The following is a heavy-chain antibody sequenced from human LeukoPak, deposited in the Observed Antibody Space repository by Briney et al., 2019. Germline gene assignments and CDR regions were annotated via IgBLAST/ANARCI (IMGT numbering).Heavy chain of an antibody. V-gene: IGHV3-9*01. CDR1: GFTFDDYA. CDR3: ARVEASGYDYGAFDY. CDR2: ISWNSGSI. D-gene: IGHD5-12*01. J-gene: IGHJ4*02. Sequence: GGSLRLSCAASGFTFDDYAMHWVRQAPGKGLEWVSGISWNSGSIGYADSVKGRFTISRDNAKNSLYLQMNSLRAEDTAVYYCARVEASGYDYGAFDYWGQGTLVTVSS.